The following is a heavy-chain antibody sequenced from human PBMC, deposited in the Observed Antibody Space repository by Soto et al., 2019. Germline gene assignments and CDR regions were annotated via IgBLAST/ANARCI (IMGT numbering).Heavy chain of an antibody. Sequence: GESLKISCKGSEYSFASYWITWVRQRPGKGLEWMGRIFPSDSDTRYSPSFEGQVTISADKSTSTAFLQWSSLKASDTAKYYCARRPEGQQREDFDHWGQGTLVTVSS. CDR2: IFPSDSDT. CDR3: ARRPEGQQREDFDH. J-gene: IGHJ4*02. CDR1: EYSFASYW. D-gene: IGHD5-18*01. V-gene: IGHV5-51*01.